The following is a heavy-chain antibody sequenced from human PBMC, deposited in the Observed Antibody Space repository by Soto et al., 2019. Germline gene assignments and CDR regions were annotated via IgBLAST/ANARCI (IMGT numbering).Heavy chain of an antibody. CDR1: GYSFTSYW. V-gene: IGHV5-51*01. J-gene: IGHJ3*02. CDR2: IYPGDSDT. Sequence: PGESLKISCKGSGYSFTSYWIGWVRQMPGKGLEWMGIIYPGDSDTRYSPSFQGQVTISADKSISTAYLQWSSLKASDTAMYYCAIHRASLSAAGTGAFDIWGQGTMVTVSS. CDR3: AIHRASLSAAGTGAFDI. D-gene: IGHD6-13*01.